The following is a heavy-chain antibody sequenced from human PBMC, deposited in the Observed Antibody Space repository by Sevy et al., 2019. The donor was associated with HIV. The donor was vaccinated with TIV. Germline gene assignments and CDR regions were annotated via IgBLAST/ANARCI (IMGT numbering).Heavy chain of an antibody. D-gene: IGHD2-2*01. V-gene: IGHV3-30*04. CDR1: GFTFSSYA. J-gene: IGHJ3*02. CDR2: ISYDGSNK. Sequence: GGSLRLSSAASGFTFSSYAMLWVRQAPGKGLEWVAVISYDGSNKYYADSVKGRFTISRDNSKNTLYLQMNSLRAEDTAVYYCARSKVYCSSTSCYPRPDAFDIWGQGTMVTVSS. CDR3: ARSKVYCSSTSCYPRPDAFDI.